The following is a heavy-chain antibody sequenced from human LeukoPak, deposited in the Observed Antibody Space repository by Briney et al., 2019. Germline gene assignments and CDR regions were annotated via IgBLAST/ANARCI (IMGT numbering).Heavy chain of an antibody. D-gene: IGHD3-22*01. CDR1: GFTFGSYW. Sequence: GGSLRLSCAASGFTFGSYWMTWVRQAPGKGLEWVANIKQDGSEKYYVDSVKGRFTISRDNAKNSLYLQMNSLRAEDTAVYYCARDPNPESSAYYSWGQGTLVTVSS. V-gene: IGHV3-7*01. J-gene: IGHJ4*02. CDR2: IKQDGSEK. CDR3: ARDPNPESSAYYS.